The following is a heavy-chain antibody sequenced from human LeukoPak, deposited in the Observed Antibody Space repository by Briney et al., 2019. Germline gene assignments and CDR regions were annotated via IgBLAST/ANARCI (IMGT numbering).Heavy chain of an antibody. D-gene: IGHD3-3*01. J-gene: IGHJ4*02. Sequence: SGGSLRLSCAASGFTFSDYYMSWIRQAPGKGLEWVSSISSSSSYIYYADSVKGRFTISRDNAKNSLYLQMNSLRAEDTAVYYCAREGIALRFLEWLLFDWGQGTLVTVSS. CDR2: ISSSSSYI. V-gene: IGHV3-11*06. CDR1: GFTFSDYY. CDR3: AREGIALRFLEWLLFD.